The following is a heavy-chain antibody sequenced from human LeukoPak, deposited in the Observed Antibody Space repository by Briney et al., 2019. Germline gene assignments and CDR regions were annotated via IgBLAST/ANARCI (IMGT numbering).Heavy chain of an antibody. CDR2: IYYSGST. D-gene: IGHD3-16*01. Sequence: SETLSLTCTVSGGSISSSSYYWGWIRQPPGKGLEWIGSIYYSGSTYYNPSLKSRVTISVDTSKNRFSLKLSSVTAADTAVYYCARGGRGPPGYFYYMDVWGKGTTVTISS. J-gene: IGHJ6*03. CDR1: GGSISSSSYY. CDR3: ARGGRGPPGYFYYMDV. V-gene: IGHV4-39*07.